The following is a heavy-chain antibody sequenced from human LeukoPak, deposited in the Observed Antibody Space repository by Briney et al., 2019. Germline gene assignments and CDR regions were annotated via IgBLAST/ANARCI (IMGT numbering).Heavy chain of an antibody. D-gene: IGHD1-26*01. CDR2: IYYSGNT. J-gene: IGHJ4*02. Sequence: PSETLSLTCNVSGGSDSIRSYFWGWIRQPPGKGLEWIGSIYYSGNTYYNPSLKCRVTISIDTTKNQFSLMLSSVTAADTAVYYCARHQYSGSYYHYWGQGTLVTVSS. V-gene: IGHV4-39*01. CDR1: GGSDSIRSYF. CDR3: ARHQYSGSYYHY.